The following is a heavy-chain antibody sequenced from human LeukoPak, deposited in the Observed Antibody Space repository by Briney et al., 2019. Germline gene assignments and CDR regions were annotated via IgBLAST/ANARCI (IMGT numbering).Heavy chain of an antibody. D-gene: IGHD4-17*01. V-gene: IGHV3-66*01. CDR1: GFTVSSNY. CDR2: IYSGGST. J-gene: IGHJ4*02. Sequence: GGSLRLSCAASGFTVSSNYMSWVRQAPGKGLEWVSVIYSGGSTYYADSVKGRFTISRDNSKNTLYLQMNSLRAEDTAVYYCARDNYGDPTDYWGQGTLVTVSS. CDR3: ARDNYGDPTDY.